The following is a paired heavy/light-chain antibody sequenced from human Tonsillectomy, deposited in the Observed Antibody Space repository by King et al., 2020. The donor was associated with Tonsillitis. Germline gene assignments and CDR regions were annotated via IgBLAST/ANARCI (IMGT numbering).Light chain of an antibody. CDR2: HAS. CDR1: QDIRSF. CDR3: QHYDDLPPYT. J-gene: IGKJ2*01. Sequence: DIQLTQSPSSLSASVGDRVTITCQASQDIRSFLNWYQQKPGKAPKLLIYHASNLETGVPSRFSGSGSGTDFTFSISSLQPEDIATYFCQHYDDLPPYTFGQGTKLEIK. V-gene: IGKV1-33*01.
Heavy chain of an antibody. D-gene: IGHD3-10*01. V-gene: IGHV3-30-3*01. CDR3: ARPRTPGSAAEYFQH. CDR2: ISYDATHE. Sequence: QVQLVESGGDVVQPGRSLRLSCAASGFTFSHYSMYWVRQAPGKGLESLALISYDATHEYYADSVKGRFTVSRDNSKNTLYLQMNSLTADDTAVYYCARPRTPGSAAEYFQHWGQGTLVTVSS. J-gene: IGHJ1*01. CDR1: GFTFSHYS.